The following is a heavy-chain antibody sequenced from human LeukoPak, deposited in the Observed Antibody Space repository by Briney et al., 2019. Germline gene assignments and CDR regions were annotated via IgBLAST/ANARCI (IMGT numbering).Heavy chain of an antibody. CDR3: ARDLHRPYYDFWSGYYFFSDFDY. D-gene: IGHD3-3*01. CDR2: INTNTGNP. Sequence: ASVKVSCKASGYTFTSYAMNWVRQAPGQGLEWMGWINTNTGNPTYAQGFTGRFVFSLDTSVSTAYLQISSLKAEDTAVYYCARDLHRPYYDFWSGYYFFSDFDYWGQGTLVTVSS. CDR1: GYTFTSYA. V-gene: IGHV7-4-1*02. J-gene: IGHJ4*02.